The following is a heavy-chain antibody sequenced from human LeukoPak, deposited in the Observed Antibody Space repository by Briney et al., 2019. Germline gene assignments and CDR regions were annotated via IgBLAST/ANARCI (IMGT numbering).Heavy chain of an antibody. CDR2: ISYDASNK. Sequence: GGSLRLSCVASGFTFSRSNMNWVRQAPGKGLEWVAVISYDASNKYYADSVKGRFTISRDNSKNTLYLQMNSLRAEDTAVYYCAKDAPIALRYFDWRTLYYFDYWGQGTLVTVSS. CDR3: AKDAPIALRYFDWRTLYYFDY. J-gene: IGHJ4*02. CDR1: GFTFSRSN. V-gene: IGHV3-30*18. D-gene: IGHD3-9*01.